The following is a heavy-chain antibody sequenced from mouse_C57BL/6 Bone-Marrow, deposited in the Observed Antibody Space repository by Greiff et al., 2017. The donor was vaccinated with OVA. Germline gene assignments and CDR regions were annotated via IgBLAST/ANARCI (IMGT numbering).Heavy chain of an antibody. CDR3: ASHYYGSSYDYFDY. J-gene: IGHJ2*01. Sequence: EVQLVESGGDLVKPGGSLKLSCAASGSTFSSYGMSWVRQTPDKRLEWVATISSGGSYTYYPDSVKGRFTISRDNAKNTLYLQMSSLKSEDTAMYYCASHYYGSSYDYFDYWGQGTTLTVSS. V-gene: IGHV5-6*01. CDR2: ISSGGSYT. D-gene: IGHD1-1*01. CDR1: GSTFSSYG.